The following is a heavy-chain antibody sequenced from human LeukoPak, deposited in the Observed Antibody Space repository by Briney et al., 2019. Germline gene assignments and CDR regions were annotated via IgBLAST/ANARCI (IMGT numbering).Heavy chain of an antibody. D-gene: IGHD6-13*01. J-gene: IGHJ3*02. CDR2: INPSGGST. V-gene: IGHV1-46*01. Sequence: VASVKVSCKASGYTFTSYYMHWVRQAPGQGLEWMGIINPSGGSTSYAQKFQGRVTMTRDTSTSTVYMELSSPRSEDTAVYYCARDRPRRNSWTGIAAAGDDAFDIWGQGTMVTVSS. CDR3: ARDRPRRNSWTGIAAAGDDAFDI. CDR1: GYTFTSYY.